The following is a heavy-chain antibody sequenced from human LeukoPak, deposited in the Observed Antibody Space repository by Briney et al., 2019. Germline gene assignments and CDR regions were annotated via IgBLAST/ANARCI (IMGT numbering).Heavy chain of an antibody. V-gene: IGHV1-24*01. CDR1: GYTLTELS. Sequence: ASVKVSCKVSGYTLTELSMHWVRQAPGKGLEWMGGFDPEDGETIYAQKFQGRVTMTEDTSTDTAYMELSSLRSGDTAVYYCATDLRGTXXXXXSXXXXYXGQGTLVTVSS. J-gene: IGHJ4*02. D-gene: IGHD1-1*01. CDR2: FDPEDGET. CDR3: ATDLRGTXXXXXSXXXXY.